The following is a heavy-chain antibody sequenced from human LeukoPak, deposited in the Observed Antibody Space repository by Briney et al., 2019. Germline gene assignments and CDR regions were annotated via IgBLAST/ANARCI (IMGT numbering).Heavy chain of an antibody. CDR2: IWYDGSNK. CDR1: GFTFSSYG. V-gene: IGHV3-33*01. J-gene: IGHJ5*02. CDR3: ARESGIAAALDL. D-gene: IGHD6-13*01. Sequence: GGSLRLSCAASGFTFSSYGMHWVRQAPGKGLEWVAVIWYDGSNKYYADSVKGRFTISRDNAKNTLYLQMNSLRAEDTAVYYCARESGIAAALDLWGQGTLVTVSS.